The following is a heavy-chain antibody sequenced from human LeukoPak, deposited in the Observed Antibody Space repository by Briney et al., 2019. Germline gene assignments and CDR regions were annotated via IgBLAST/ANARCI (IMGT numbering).Heavy chain of an antibody. D-gene: IGHD2-8*01. CDR1: GGSISSSSYY. V-gene: IGHV4-39*07. CDR2: IYYSGST. J-gene: IGHJ4*02. Sequence: KPSETLSLTCTVSGGSISSSSYYWGWIRQPPGKGLEWIGSIYYSGSTYYNPSLKSRVTISVDTSKNQFSLKLSSVTAADTAVYYCARGAYCTNGVCYSLRIAVAGPFDYWGQGTLVTVSS. CDR3: ARGAYCTNGVCYSLRIAVAGPFDY.